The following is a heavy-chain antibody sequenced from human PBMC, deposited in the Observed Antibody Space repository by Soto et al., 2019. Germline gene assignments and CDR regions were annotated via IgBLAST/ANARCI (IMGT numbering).Heavy chain of an antibody. D-gene: IGHD3-9*01. V-gene: IGHV4-34*01. Sequence: PSETLSLTCAVYGGSFSGYYWSWIRQPPGKGLEWIGEINHSGSTNYNPSLKSRVTISVDTSKNQFSLKLSSVTAADTSVYYCARGRIIRYFDWPRFDYWGQGTLVTV. CDR3: ARGRIIRYFDWPRFDY. CDR2: INHSGST. CDR1: GGSFSGYY. J-gene: IGHJ4*02.